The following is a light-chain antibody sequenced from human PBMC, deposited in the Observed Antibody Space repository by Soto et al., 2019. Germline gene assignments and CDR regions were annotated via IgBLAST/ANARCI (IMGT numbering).Light chain of an antibody. V-gene: IGKV3-15*01. J-gene: IGKJ4*01. CDR2: GAS. CDR1: ESVSRN. Sequence: EVVMTQSPATLSVSPGERATLSYRASESVSRNLAWYQQKPGQAPRLLIYGASSRATGVPATFSGSGSGTEFTLSISSLQSEHLGVYYCQQDSSWPLTFGGGTKVDIK. CDR3: QQDSSWPLT.